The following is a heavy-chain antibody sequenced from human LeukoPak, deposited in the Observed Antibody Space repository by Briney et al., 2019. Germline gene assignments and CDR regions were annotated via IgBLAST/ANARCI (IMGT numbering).Heavy chain of an antibody. CDR2: INPNSGGT. V-gene: IGHV1-2*04. D-gene: IGHD6-19*01. Sequence: GASVKVSCKASGYTFTGYYMHWVRQAPGQGLEWMGWINPNSGGTNYAQKFQGWVTMTRDTSISTAYMELSRLRSDDTAVYYCARDGSSGWYHGFDYWGQGTLVTVSS. J-gene: IGHJ4*02. CDR3: ARDGSSGWYHGFDY. CDR1: GYTFTGYY.